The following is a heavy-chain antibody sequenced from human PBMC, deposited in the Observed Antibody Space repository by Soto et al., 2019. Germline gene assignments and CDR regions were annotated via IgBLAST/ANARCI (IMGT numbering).Heavy chain of an antibody. D-gene: IGHD6-19*01. Sequence: QVQLVQSGAEVKKPGASVKVSCKASGYTFTSYGISWVRQAPGQGREWMGWISAYNGNTNYAQKLQGRVTMTTDTSTSTAYMELRSLRSDDTAVYYCARIGDPKNSSGWRVSDYWGQGTLVTVSS. CDR1: GYTFTSYG. CDR3: ARIGDPKNSSGWRVSDY. CDR2: ISAYNGNT. V-gene: IGHV1-18*01. J-gene: IGHJ4*02.